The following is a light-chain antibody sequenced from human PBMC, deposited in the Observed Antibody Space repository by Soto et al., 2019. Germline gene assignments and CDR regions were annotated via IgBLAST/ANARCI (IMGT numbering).Light chain of an antibody. CDR3: QQRNSWPIT. J-gene: IGKJ5*01. CDR2: DAS. Sequence: EIALPQSPATLSLSPGDRAALSCRASQSISKILAWYQQRPGQAPRLLIYDASNTATGIPVRVSGSGAGTDVSRTISSLEPEDVAAYYGQQRNSWPITGGQGTRLEIK. V-gene: IGKV3-11*01. CDR1: QSISKI.